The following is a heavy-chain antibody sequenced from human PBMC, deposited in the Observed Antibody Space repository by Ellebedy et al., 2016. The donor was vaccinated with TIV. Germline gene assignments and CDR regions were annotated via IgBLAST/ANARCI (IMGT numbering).Heavy chain of an antibody. V-gene: IGHV3-23*01. Sequence: GESLKISCVASGFTFGSFAMHWVRQAPGKGLEWLSVISGDGVNTYSAASVKGRFTITRDNFKNTLFLQVNRLRAEDTAVYYCAKGSSSGFNYDRVGFQYWGQGTLVTVSS. CDR1: GFTFGSFA. J-gene: IGHJ4*02. CDR3: AKGSSSGFNYDRVGFQY. CDR2: ISGDGVNT. D-gene: IGHD3-22*01.